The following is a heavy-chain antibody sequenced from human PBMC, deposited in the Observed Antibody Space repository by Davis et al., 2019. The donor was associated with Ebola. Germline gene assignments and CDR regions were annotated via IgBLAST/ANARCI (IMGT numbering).Heavy chain of an antibody. CDR3: AKRDYGDYTFDY. CDR1: GFTFDDYA. CDR2: ICWNSGSI. D-gene: IGHD4-17*01. Sequence: PGGSLRLSCAASGFTFDDYAMHWVRPAPGKGLEWVSGICWNSGSIGYADTVKGRFTISRDNAKNSLYLQMNSLRAEDTAWYYCAKRDYGDYTFDYWGQGTLVTVSS. V-gene: IGHV3-9*01. J-gene: IGHJ4*02.